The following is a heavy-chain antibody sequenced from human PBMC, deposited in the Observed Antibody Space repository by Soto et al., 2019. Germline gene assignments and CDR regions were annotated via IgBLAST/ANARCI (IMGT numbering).Heavy chain of an antibody. V-gene: IGHV3-23*01. Sequence: EVQLLESGGDSIQSGGSLRLSCAASGFTFSTYAMDWVRQTPGKGLEWVAGLSGNSHSAYYADSVQGRFIVSRDNSKNTMYLQMNTLRVEDSATYFCKGHYCGSASYPHYRGQGTLVTVYS. CDR2: LSGNSHSA. J-gene: IGHJ4*02. CDR3: KGHYCGSASYPHY. CDR1: GFTFSTYA. D-gene: IGHD3-10*01.